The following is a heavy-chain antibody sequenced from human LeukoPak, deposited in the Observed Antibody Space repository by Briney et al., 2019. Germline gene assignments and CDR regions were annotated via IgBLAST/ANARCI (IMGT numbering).Heavy chain of an antibody. D-gene: IGHD6-6*01. CDR3: SSSWDYYYYGMDV. CDR1: GFTFSSYW. V-gene: IGHV3-7*01. Sequence: PGGSLRLSCAASGFTFSSYWMSWVRQAPGKGLEWVANIKQDGSEKYYVDSVKGRFTIPRDNAKNSLYLQVNSLRAEDTAVYYCSSSWDYYYYGMDVWGQGTTVTVSS. CDR2: IKQDGSEK. J-gene: IGHJ6*02.